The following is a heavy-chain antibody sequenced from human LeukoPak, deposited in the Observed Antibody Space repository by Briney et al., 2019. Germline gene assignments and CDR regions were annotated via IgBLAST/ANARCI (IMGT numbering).Heavy chain of an antibody. J-gene: IGHJ4*02. CDR2: ISSSSSYT. Sequence: GGSLRLSCAASGFTFSDYYMSWIRQAPGKGLEWVSYISSSSSYTNYADSVKGRFTISRDNAKNSLYLQMNSLRAEDTAVYYCARVMVVAATPNCYFDYWGQGTLVTVSS. CDR3: ARVMVVAATPNCYFDY. V-gene: IGHV3-11*05. D-gene: IGHD2-15*01. CDR1: GFTFSDYY.